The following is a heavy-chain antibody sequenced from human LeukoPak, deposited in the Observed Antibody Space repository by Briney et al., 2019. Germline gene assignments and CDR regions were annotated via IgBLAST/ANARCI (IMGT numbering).Heavy chain of an antibody. CDR1: GFTFSSYA. D-gene: IGHD1-26*01. Sequence: PGGSLRLSCAASGFTFSSYAMSWVRQAPGKGLEWGSDISGSGGSTYYADSVKGRFTISRDNSKNTLYLQMNSLRAEDTAVYYCAKDSNWDDGSGLVGEQFDYWGQGTLVTVSS. V-gene: IGHV3-23*01. J-gene: IGHJ4*02. CDR3: AKDSNWDDGSGLVGEQFDY. CDR2: ISGSGGST.